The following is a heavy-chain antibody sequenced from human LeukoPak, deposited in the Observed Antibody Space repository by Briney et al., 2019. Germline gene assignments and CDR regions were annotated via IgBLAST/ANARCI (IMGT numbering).Heavy chain of an antibody. CDR3: AKRGITIFGVTTNLPTQT. CDR1: GFTFSSYA. Sequence: GGSLRLSCAASGFTFSSYAMSWVRQAPGKGLEWVSEISGSGGNTYYADSVEGRFTISRDNSKNTLYLQMNSLRAEDTAVYYCAKRGITIFGVTTNLPTQTWGQGTLVTVSS. CDR2: ISGSGGNT. V-gene: IGHV3-23*01. J-gene: IGHJ5*02. D-gene: IGHD3-3*01.